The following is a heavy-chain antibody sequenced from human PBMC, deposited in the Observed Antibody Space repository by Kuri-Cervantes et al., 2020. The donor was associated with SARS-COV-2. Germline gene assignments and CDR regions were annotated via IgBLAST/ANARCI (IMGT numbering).Heavy chain of an antibody. CDR3: AKDGVGSGYPDLKYMDV. Sequence: GESLKISCAASGFTFSSYWMHWVRQAPGKGLVWVSRINSDGSSTSYADSVKGRFTISRDNSKNTLYLQMNSLRAEDTAVYYCAKDGVGSGYPDLKYMDVWGRGTTVTVSS. CDR2: INSDGSST. D-gene: IGHD3-3*01. V-gene: IGHV3-74*01. CDR1: GFTFSSYW. J-gene: IGHJ6*03.